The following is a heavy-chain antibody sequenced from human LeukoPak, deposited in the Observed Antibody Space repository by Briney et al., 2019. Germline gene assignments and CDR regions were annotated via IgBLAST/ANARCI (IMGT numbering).Heavy chain of an antibody. Sequence: ASVKVSCKASGYTFTSYDINWVRQAPGQGLEWMGWMNPNSGNTGYAQKFQGRVTMTRNTSISTAYMELSSLRSEDTAVYYCARYCSSTSCYYYYGMDVWGKGTTVTVSS. CDR3: ARYCSSTSCYYYYGMDV. CDR1: GYTFTSYD. D-gene: IGHD2-2*01. V-gene: IGHV1-8*01. J-gene: IGHJ6*04. CDR2: MNPNSGNT.